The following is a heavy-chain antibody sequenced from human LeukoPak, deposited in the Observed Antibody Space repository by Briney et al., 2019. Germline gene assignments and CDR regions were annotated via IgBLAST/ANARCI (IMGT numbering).Heavy chain of an antibody. CDR1: GFTFSSSW. Sequence: GGSLRLSCAASGFTFSSSWMHWVRQGPGKGLVWVSRINNDGSYTSYAESVKGRFTISRDNAKNTLYMQMNSLRAEDTAVYYCARGLMGAYNWFDPWGQGTLVTVSS. J-gene: IGHJ5*02. CDR2: INNDGSYT. CDR3: ARGLMGAYNWFDP. V-gene: IGHV3-74*01. D-gene: IGHD1-26*01.